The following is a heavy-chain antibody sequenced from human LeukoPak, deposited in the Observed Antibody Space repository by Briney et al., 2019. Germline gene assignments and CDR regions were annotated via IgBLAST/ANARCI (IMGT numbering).Heavy chain of an antibody. Sequence: SETLSLTCTVSGGSISSYYWSWIRQPAGKGLEWIGRIYTSGSTNYNPSLKSRVTMSVDTSENQFSLKLGSVTAADTAVYYCARDPNYYDSSGYYYGAFDIWGQGTMVTVSS. D-gene: IGHD3-22*01. CDR3: ARDPNYYDSSGYYYGAFDI. CDR1: GGSISSYY. CDR2: IYTSGST. J-gene: IGHJ3*02. V-gene: IGHV4-4*07.